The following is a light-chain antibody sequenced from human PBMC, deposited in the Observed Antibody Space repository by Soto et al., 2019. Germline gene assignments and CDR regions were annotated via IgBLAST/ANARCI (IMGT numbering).Light chain of an antibody. Sequence: QSVLTQPPSVSAAPGQMVTISCSGSSSNIGNNYVSWYRQLPGTAPKLLIYDNNKRPSGIPDRFPGSKSGTSATLGITGLQTGDEADYYCGTWDSSLSAEIFGGGTKLTVL. CDR2: DNN. V-gene: IGLV1-51*01. CDR3: GTWDSSLSAEI. J-gene: IGLJ2*01. CDR1: SSNIGNNY.